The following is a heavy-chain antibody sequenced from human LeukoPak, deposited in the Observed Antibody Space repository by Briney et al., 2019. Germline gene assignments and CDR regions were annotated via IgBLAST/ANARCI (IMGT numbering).Heavy chain of an antibody. J-gene: IGHJ4*02. Sequence: SETLSLTCTVSGASITSESSYWGWIHQPPGKGFRWIGGLVYDGSAHYNPSLQSHVSISADTSNNQFSLKLASVTASDTGVYFCARAPSYRRYSYHSWGQGTLVTVSS. V-gene: IGHV4-39*01. CDR3: ARAPSYRRYSYHS. CDR2: LVYDGSA. CDR1: GASITSESSY. D-gene: IGHD3-16*02.